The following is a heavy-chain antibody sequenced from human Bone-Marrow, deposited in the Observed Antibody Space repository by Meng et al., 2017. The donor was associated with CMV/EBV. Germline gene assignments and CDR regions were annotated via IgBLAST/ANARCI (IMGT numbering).Heavy chain of an antibody. D-gene: IGHD2-2*02. CDR3: ARVYCSSTSCYSAY. CDR1: GYTYTSYG. J-gene: IGHJ4*02. V-gene: IGHV1-18*01. CDR2: ISGYNGNT. Sequence: ASVKVSCKASGYTYTSYGVSWVRQAPGQGPEWMGWISGYNGNTYYAQKFQGRVTMTTDTSTTTAYMELSSLRSEDTAVYYCARVYCSSTSCYSAYWGQGTLVTVSS.